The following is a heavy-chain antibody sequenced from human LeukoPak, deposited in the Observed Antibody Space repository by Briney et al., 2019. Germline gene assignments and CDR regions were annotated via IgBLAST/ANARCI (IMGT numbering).Heavy chain of an antibody. J-gene: IGHJ5*02. CDR3: ARSGFGGLFGSWFDP. CDR2: IYYSGST. Sequence: SETLSLTCTVSGGSISSYYWSWIRQPPGKGLEWIGYIYYSGSTNYNPSLKSRVTISVDTSKNQFSLKLSSVTAADTAVYYCARSGFGGLFGSWFDPWGQGTLVTVSS. V-gene: IGHV4-59*08. D-gene: IGHD3-10*01. CDR1: GGSISSYY.